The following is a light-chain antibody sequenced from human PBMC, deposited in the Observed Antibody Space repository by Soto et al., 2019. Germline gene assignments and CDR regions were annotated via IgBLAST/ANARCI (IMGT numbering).Light chain of an antibody. CDR1: QSISSW. CDR2: AAS. J-gene: IGKJ1*01. Sequence: DIQMTQSPSTLSASVGDRVTITCRASQSISSWLAWYQQKPGKAPKLLIYAASSLQSGVPSRFSGSGSGTDFTLTISSLQPEDFATYYCQQSYSTFFFGQGTKVDI. V-gene: IGKV1-39*01. CDR3: QQSYSTFF.